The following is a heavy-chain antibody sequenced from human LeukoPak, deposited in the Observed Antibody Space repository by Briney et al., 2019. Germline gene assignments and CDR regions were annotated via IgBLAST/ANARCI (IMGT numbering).Heavy chain of an antibody. CDR2: IKQDGSEK. Sequence: GGSLRLSCAASGFTFSNYWMSWVRQAPGKGLEWVANIKQDGSEKYYVDSVKGRFTISRDNAKNSLYLQMNSLRAEDTAVYYCARDILGWPVDYWGQGTLVTVSS. V-gene: IGHV3-7*01. D-gene: IGHD4-23*01. J-gene: IGHJ4*02. CDR3: ARDILGWPVDY. CDR1: GFTFSNYW.